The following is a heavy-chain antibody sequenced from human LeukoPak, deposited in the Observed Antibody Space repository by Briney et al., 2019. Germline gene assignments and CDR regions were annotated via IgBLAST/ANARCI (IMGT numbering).Heavy chain of an antibody. CDR1: GFTFSNYF. J-gene: IGHJ3*02. Sequence: GSLRLSCAASGFTFSNYFMSWIRQPPGKELGWIGSIYYSGSTYYNPSLNSRVTISVDTSKNQFSLKLSSVTAADTAVYYCARDYLGGNPDAFDIWGQGTMVTVSS. CDR2: IYYSGST. D-gene: IGHD4-23*01. CDR3: ARDYLGGNPDAFDI. V-gene: IGHV4-39*07.